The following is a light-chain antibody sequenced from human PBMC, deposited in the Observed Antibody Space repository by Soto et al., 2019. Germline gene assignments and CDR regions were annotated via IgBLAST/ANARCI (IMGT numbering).Light chain of an antibody. J-gene: IGKJ4*02. CDR3: QHYGSSLT. V-gene: IGKV3-20*01. Sequence: EIVLTQSPGTLSLSPGERATLSCRASQSASSNYLAWYQQKPVQAHRLLIYGASSRATGIPARFSGSGSGRDFTLTIIRLEPEEFAVYSCQHYGSSLTVGGGTKVEI. CDR1: QSASSNY. CDR2: GAS.